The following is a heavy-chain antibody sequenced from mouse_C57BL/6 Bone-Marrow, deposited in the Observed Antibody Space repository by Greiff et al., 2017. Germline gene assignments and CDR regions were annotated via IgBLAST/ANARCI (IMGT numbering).Heavy chain of an antibody. V-gene: IGHV1-59*01. CDR1: GYTFTSYW. J-gene: IGHJ2*01. D-gene: IGHD6-1*01. Sequence: VQLQQPGAELVKPGTSVKLSCKASGYTFTSYWMHWVKQRPGQGLEWIGVIDPSDSYTNYNQKFKGKATLTVDTSSSTAYMQLSSLTSADSAVYYCARQGSGYFDYWGQGTTLTVSS. CDR2: IDPSDSYT. CDR3: ARQGSGYFDY.